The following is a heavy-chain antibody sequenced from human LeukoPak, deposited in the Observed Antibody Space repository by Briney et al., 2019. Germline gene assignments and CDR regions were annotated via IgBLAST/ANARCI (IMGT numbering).Heavy chain of an antibody. CDR3: ARGRITMVRGVIIDY. D-gene: IGHD3-10*01. CDR2: INHSGST. J-gene: IGHJ4*02. Sequence: SETLSLTCAVYGGSFSGYYWSCIRQPPGKGLEWIGEINHSGSTNYNPSLKSRVTISVDTSKNQFSLKLSSVTAADTAVYYCARGRITMVRGVIIDYWGQGTLVTVSS. V-gene: IGHV4-34*01. CDR1: GGSFSGYY.